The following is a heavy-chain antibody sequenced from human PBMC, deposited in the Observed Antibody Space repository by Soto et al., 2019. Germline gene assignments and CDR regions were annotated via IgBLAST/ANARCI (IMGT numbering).Heavy chain of an antibody. J-gene: IGHJ3*02. CDR1: GFTFSSYS. CDR2: INSDGSST. CDR3: ARAGVNDYIWGGGAFDI. Sequence: VQLVESGGGLVQPGGSLRLSCAASGFTFSSYSMHWVRQAPGKGLVWVSRINSDGSSTIYADSVKGRFTISRDNAKKTLYLQMNSLRAEDTAVYYCARAGVNDYIWGGGAFDIWGQGTMVTVSS. D-gene: IGHD3-16*01. V-gene: IGHV3-74*01.